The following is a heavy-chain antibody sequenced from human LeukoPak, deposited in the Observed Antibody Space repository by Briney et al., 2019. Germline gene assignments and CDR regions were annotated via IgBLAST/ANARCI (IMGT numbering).Heavy chain of an antibody. J-gene: IGHJ6*03. CDR1: GYTVISYG. Sequence: ASVKVSCKASGYTVISYGISWVRQAPGQGLEWMGWIGAYNGNANYAQNLQGRVTMTTDTSTSTAYMELRSLRSDDTAVYYCARAEYDYSNYGYYYYMDVWGKGTTVTVSS. CDR2: IGAYNGNA. CDR3: ARAEYDYSNYGYYYYMDV. V-gene: IGHV1-18*01. D-gene: IGHD4-11*01.